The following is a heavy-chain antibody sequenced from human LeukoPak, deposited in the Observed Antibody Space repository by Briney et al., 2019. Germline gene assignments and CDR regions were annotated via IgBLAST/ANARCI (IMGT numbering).Heavy chain of an antibody. CDR3: GRVGAYYGSGSYSDY. J-gene: IGHJ4*02. Sequence: GGSLRLSCAASGFTFSNYNMNWVRQAPGKGLEWVSSISSSSSYIYSADSVKGRFTISRDNAKKSLYLQMNSLRAEDTAVYYCGRVGAYYGSGSYSDYWGQGTLVTVSS. CDR1: GFTFSNYN. D-gene: IGHD3-10*01. V-gene: IGHV3-21*01. CDR2: ISSSSSYI.